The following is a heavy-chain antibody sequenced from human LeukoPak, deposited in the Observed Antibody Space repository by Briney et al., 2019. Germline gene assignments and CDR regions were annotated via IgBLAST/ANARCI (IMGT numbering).Heavy chain of an antibody. D-gene: IGHD3-22*01. J-gene: IGHJ4*02. CDR2: ISSSSGSI. Sequence: GGSLRLSCAASGFTFSSYSMNWVRQAPGKGLEWVSYISSSSGSIYYADSVKGRFTISRDDAKNSLFLQMTSLRAEDAAAYYCARQNGAGYYYYFDSWGQGTQVTVSS. V-gene: IGHV3-48*01. CDR1: GFTFSSYS. CDR3: ARQNGAGYYYYFDS.